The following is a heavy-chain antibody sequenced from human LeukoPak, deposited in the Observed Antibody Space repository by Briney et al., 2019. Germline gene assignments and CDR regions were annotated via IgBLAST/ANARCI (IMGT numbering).Heavy chain of an antibody. J-gene: IGHJ5*02. Sequence: ASVKVSCKASGYTFTSYYMHWVRQAPGQGLEWLGWISPTSGGTTYAHKFQGRVTMTRDTSISTAYMELSRLSSDDTAVYYCARDRLLSGSPKNWFDPWGQGTLVTVSS. CDR2: ISPTSGGT. V-gene: IGHV1-2*02. D-gene: IGHD1-26*01. CDR1: GYTFTSYY. CDR3: ARDRLLSGSPKNWFDP.